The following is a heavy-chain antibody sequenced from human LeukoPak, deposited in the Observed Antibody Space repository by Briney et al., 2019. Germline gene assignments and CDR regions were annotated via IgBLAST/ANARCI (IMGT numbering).Heavy chain of an antibody. CDR2: FDPEDGET. CDR1: GYTLTELS. CDR3: ATGIAAAGTGAFDI. J-gene: IGHJ3*02. D-gene: IGHD6-13*01. V-gene: IGHV1-24*01. Sequence: ASVKVSCKVSGYTLTELSMHWVRQAPGKGLERMGGFDPEDGETIYAQKFQGRVTMTEDTSTDTAYMELSSLRSEDTAVYYCATGIAAAGTGAFDIWGQGTMVTVSS.